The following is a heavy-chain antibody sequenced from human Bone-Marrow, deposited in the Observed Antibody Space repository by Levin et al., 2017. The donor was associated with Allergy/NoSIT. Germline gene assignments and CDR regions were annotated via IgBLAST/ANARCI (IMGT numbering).Heavy chain of an antibody. V-gene: IGHV3-11*01. Sequence: GGSLRLSCAASGFTFSDYYMSWIRQAPGKGLEWVSYISSSGSTIYYADSVKGRFTISRDNAKNSLYLQMNSLRAEDTAVYYCARAVDYDFWSGYLGWFDPWGQGTLVTVSS. CDR1: GFTFSDYY. CDR3: ARAVDYDFWSGYLGWFDP. J-gene: IGHJ5*02. CDR2: ISSSGSTI. D-gene: IGHD3-3*01.